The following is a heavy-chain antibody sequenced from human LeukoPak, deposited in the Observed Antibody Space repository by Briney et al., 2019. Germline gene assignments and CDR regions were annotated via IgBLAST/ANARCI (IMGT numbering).Heavy chain of an antibody. CDR1: GGSISSSSYY. Sequence: PSETLSLTCTVSGGSISSSSYYWGWIRQPPGKGLEWIGSIYYSGSTYYNPSLKSRVTISVDTSKNQYSLKLSSVTAADTAVYYCARQPTGAFDYWGQGTLVTVSS. CDR3: ARQPTGAFDY. J-gene: IGHJ4*02. CDR2: IYYSGST. V-gene: IGHV4-39*01.